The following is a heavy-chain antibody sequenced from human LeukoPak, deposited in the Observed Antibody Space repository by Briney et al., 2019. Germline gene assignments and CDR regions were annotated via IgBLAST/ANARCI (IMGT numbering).Heavy chain of an antibody. J-gene: IGHJ6*03. CDR2: INHSGGT. D-gene: IGHD5-18*01. V-gene: IGHV4-34*01. CDR1: GGSFSDYS. CDR3: ARVGYSYSINDWSRTGLGAYATKYYYYMAV. Sequence: TSETLSLTCAVYGGSFSDYSWSWTRHPRGKGREWIGEINHSGGTNHNPFLMSRFIISVTTSKNQFSLKVSSATAADTAAYYCARVGYSYSINDWSRTGLGAYATKYYYYMAVWGKGTTVTVSS.